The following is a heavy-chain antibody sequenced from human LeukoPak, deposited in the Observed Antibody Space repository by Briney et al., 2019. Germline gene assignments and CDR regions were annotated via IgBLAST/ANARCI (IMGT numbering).Heavy chain of an antibody. J-gene: IGHJ4*02. V-gene: IGHV1-46*01. CDR2: FNPSGAGT. CDR1: GYTFTSYY. Sequence: ASVKVSCKASGYTFTSYYIYWVRQAPGQGFQWMGIFNPSGAGTRYAQEFQGRVTMTKDMSTTTVYMELSSLRSDDTAIYYCSRVDSTGFVDFWGQGTLVTVSS. D-gene: IGHD3-22*01. CDR3: SRVDSTGFVDF.